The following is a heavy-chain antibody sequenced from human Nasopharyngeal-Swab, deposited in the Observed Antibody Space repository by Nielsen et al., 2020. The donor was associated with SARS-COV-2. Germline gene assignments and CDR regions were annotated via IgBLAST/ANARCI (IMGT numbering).Heavy chain of an antibody. D-gene: IGHD6-13*01. CDR1: GFTFSSYA. CDR2: ISGSGGST. Sequence: GESLKISCAASGFTFSSYAMSWVRQAPGKGLEWVSAISGSGGSTYYADSVKSRFTISRDNSKNTLYLQMNSLRAEDTAVYYCAKVDAAAASFDYWGQGTLVTVSS. J-gene: IGHJ4*02. CDR3: AKVDAAAASFDY. V-gene: IGHV3-23*01.